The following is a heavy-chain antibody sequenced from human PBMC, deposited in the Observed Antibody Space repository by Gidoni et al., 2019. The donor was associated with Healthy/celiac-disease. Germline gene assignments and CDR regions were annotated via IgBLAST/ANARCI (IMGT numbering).Heavy chain of an antibody. CDR2: ISGSGGSK. CDR1: GVFFSSCA. CDR3: AKDDDFKYYGSGKFDP. Sequence: EVQLLESGGGLVQPGGSLRLPCSASGVFFSSCAMSWVRQAPGKGLEGVAAISGSGGSKYYADTVKGRFTISRENSKNTLYLKMNSQRAEDTAGDYCAKDDDFKYYGSGKFDPWGQGTLVTVSS. D-gene: IGHD3-10*01. V-gene: IGHV3-23*01. J-gene: IGHJ5*02.